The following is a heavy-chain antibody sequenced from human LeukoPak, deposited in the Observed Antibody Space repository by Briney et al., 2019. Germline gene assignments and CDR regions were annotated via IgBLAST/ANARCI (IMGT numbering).Heavy chain of an antibody. Sequence: PGGSLRLSCAASGFTVSSNYMSWVRQAPGKGLEWVSVIYSGGSTYYADSVKGRFTISRDNSKNTLYLQMNSLRAEDTAVYYCARDRSSSWYRVYYYGMGVWGQGTTVTVSS. D-gene: IGHD6-13*01. CDR1: GFTVSSNY. J-gene: IGHJ6*02. V-gene: IGHV3-53*01. CDR2: IYSGGST. CDR3: ARDRSSSWYRVYYYGMGV.